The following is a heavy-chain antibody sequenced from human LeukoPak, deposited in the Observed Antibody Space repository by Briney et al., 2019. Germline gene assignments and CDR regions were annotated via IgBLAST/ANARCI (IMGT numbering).Heavy chain of an antibody. CDR3: ARGGSGGSSANDY. V-gene: IGHV4-34*01. Sequence: SETLSLTCAVYGGSFSGYYWSWIRQPPGKGLEWIGEINHSGSTNYNPSLKSRVTISVDTSKNQFSLKLSSVTAAGTAVYYCARGGSGGSSANDYWGQGTLVTVSS. CDR1: GGSFSGYY. D-gene: IGHD2-15*01. J-gene: IGHJ4*02. CDR2: INHSGST.